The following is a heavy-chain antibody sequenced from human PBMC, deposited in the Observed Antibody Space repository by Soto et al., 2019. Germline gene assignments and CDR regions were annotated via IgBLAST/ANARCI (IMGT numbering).Heavy chain of an antibody. Sequence: GSLRLSCEGSGFTFSKFWMTWGRQAPGKGLEWVANINEDGSERYYVDSVKGRFTISTDNAKNSLYLQMNSLRAEDTAVYYCARGRSNAFDIWGQGTMVTVSS. CDR2: INEDGSER. CDR3: ARGRSNAFDI. CDR1: GFTFSKFW. J-gene: IGHJ3*02. V-gene: IGHV3-7*04.